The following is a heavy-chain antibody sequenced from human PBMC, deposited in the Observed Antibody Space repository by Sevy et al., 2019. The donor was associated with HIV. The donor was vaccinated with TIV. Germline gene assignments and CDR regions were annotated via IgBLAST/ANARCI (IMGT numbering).Heavy chain of an antibody. V-gene: IGHV3-74*01. CDR3: TRWRSGTYGWFDP. Sequence: GGSLRLSCAASGFTFSSHWMHWVRQAPGKGLVWVSRLNGDGSSASYADFVKGRFTISRDNGKNTVYLQISSLTADDTAVYYCTRWRSGTYGWFDPWGQGTLVTVSS. CDR2: LNGDGSSA. J-gene: IGHJ5*02. D-gene: IGHD6-19*01. CDR1: GFTFSSHW.